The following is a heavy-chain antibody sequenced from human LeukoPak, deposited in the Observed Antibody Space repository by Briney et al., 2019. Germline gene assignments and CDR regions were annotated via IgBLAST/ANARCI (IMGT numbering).Heavy chain of an antibody. CDR1: GGSFSGYY. CDR2: INHSGST. J-gene: IGHJ4*02. V-gene: IGHV4-34*01. D-gene: IGHD3-3*01. Sequence: SETLSLTCAVYGGSFSGYYWSWIRQPPGKGLEWIGEINHSGSTDYNPSLKSRVTISVDTSKNQFSLKLSSVTAADTAVYYCARLIDYDFWSGYYRNGDRFIDYWGQGTLVTVSS. CDR3: ARLIDYDFWSGYYRNGDRFIDY.